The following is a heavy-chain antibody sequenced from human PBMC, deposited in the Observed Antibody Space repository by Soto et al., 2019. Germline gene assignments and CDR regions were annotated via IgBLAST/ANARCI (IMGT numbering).Heavy chain of an antibody. CDR3: ARLAGSYFDY. Sequence: QLQLQESGPGLVKPSETLSLTCTVSGGSISSSSYYWGWIRQPPGKGLEWIGSIYYSGSTYYNPSLTSRVTISVDTSKNQFSLKLSSVTAADTAVYYCARLAGSYFDYWGQGTLVTVSS. V-gene: IGHV4-39*01. CDR1: GGSISSSSYY. CDR2: IYYSGST. J-gene: IGHJ4*02.